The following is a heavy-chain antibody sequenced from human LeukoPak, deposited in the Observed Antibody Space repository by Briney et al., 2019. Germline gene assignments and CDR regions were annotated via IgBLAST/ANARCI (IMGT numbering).Heavy chain of an antibody. D-gene: IGHD4-17*01. V-gene: IGHV3-23*01. CDR2: MSGSGGST. J-gene: IGHJ3*02. CDR3: AKEAAMTTVTTHNAFDI. Sequence: GGSLRLSCAASGFTFSSYAMSWVSQAPGKGLEWVSSMSGSGGSTYYADSVKGRFTISRDNSKNTLYLQMNSLRAEDTAVYYCAKEAAMTTVTTHNAFDIWGQGTMVTVSS. CDR1: GFTFSSYA.